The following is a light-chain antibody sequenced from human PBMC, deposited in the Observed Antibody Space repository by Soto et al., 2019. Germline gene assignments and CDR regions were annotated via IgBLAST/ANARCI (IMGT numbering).Light chain of an antibody. Sequence: DIQMTQSPSTLSASVGDRVTITCRASQSISSWLAWYQQKPGKAPKLLIYKASNLESGVPSRFSGSESGTEFTLTISSLQPDDFATYYCQQYSTYSWTFGQGTQVEIK. CDR3: QQYSTYSWT. V-gene: IGKV1-5*03. CDR2: KAS. J-gene: IGKJ1*01. CDR1: QSISSW.